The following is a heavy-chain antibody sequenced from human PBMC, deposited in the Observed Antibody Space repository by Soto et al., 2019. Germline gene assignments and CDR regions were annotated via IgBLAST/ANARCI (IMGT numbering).Heavy chain of an antibody. CDR1: GYTFTSYG. J-gene: IGHJ4*02. CDR2: ISAYNGNT. CDR3: ARDRSIVWWDEERRDFYY. Sequence: ASVKVSCKASGYTFTSYGISWVRQAPGQGLEWMGWISAYNGNTNYAQKLQGRVTMTTDTSTSTAYMELRSLRSDDTAVYYCARDRSIVWWDEERRDFYYWGQGTLVTVSS. V-gene: IGHV1-18*01. D-gene: IGHD2-21*01.